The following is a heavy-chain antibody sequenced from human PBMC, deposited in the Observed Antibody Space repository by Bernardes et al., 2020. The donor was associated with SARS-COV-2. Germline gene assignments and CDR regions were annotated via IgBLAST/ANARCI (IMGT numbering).Heavy chain of an antibody. V-gene: IGHV3-15*01. CDR1: GFTFTNVW. CDR2: IKSKTDGVTT. Sequence: GGSLRLSRAASGFTFTNVWMSWVRQAPGKGLEWVGQIKSKTDGVTTDYAAPVKGRFTISRDDSKNTLYLQMDSLKTEDRAVYYCARSWNGDYSFGMDVWGPGTTVTVSS. CDR3: ARSWNGDYSFGMDV. J-gene: IGHJ6*02. D-gene: IGHD1-1*01.